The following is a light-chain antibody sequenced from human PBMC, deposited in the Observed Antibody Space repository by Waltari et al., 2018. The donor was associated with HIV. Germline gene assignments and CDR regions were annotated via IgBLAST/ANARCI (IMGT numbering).Light chain of an antibody. V-gene: IGLV1-44*01. Sequence: QSVLTPPPSASGTPGQRVTISCSGRSSIIGTYSVNVYQQVPGTAPKLLIYNNNQWPSGVPDRFSGSKSGTSASLAISGLQSEDEADYYCATWEHRLNGPIFGGGTRLTVL. CDR3: ATWEHRLNGPI. J-gene: IGLJ2*01. CDR2: NNN. CDR1: SSIIGTYS.